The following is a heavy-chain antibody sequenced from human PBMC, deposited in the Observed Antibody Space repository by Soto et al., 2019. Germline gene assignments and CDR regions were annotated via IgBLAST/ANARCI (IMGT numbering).Heavy chain of an antibody. D-gene: IGHD4-17*01. Sequence: QVQLVQSGAEVKKPGASVKVSCKASGYTFTSYDINCVRQATGQGLEWMGWMNPNSGNTGYAQKFQGRITMTRNTSISTSYMALSSLRSADTAVYSCARTLYGDNVDYWGPGTLFTVSS. CDR1: GYTFTSYD. V-gene: IGHV1-8*01. CDR2: MNPNSGNT. J-gene: IGHJ4*02. CDR3: ARTLYGDNVDY.